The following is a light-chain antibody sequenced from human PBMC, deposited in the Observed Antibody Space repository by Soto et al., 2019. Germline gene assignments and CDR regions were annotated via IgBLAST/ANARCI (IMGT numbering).Light chain of an antibody. CDR1: QSVDRY. CDR2: DAS. CDR3: KQYKDYTCT. J-gene: IGKJ1*01. V-gene: IGKV1-5*01. Sequence: DIQMTQSPSALSASVGDRVSITWRASQSVDRYLAWYQQKPGKAPHLLIYDASSLESGVPSRFSGSGSGTEFTLTISSLQPDDFTTFYCKQYKDYTCTFGQGTKVEIX.